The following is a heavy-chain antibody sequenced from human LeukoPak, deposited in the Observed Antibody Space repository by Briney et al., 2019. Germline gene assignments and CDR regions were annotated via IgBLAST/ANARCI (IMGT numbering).Heavy chain of an antibody. J-gene: IGHJ3*02. V-gene: IGHV4-34*01. Sequence: SETLSLTCAVYGGSFSSYYWSWIRQPPGKGLEWIGEINHSGSTNYNPSLKSRVTISVDTSKNQFSLKLSSVTAADTAVYYCASRAFDIWGQGTMVTVSS. CDR3: ASRAFDI. CDR1: GGSFSSYY. CDR2: INHSGST.